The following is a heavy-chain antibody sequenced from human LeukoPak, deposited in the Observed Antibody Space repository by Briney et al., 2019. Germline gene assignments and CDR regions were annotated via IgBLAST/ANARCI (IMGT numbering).Heavy chain of an antibody. CDR1: GYTFTGYY. CDR2: INPNSGGT. Sequence: ASVKVSCKASGYTFTGYYMHWVRQAPGQGLEWMGWINPNSGGTNYAQKFQGRVTMTRDTSISTAYMELSRLRSDDTAVYYCARRFYYAHQYYFDYWGQGTLVTVSS. V-gene: IGHV1-2*02. CDR3: ARRFYYAHQYYFDY. J-gene: IGHJ4*02. D-gene: IGHD3-22*01.